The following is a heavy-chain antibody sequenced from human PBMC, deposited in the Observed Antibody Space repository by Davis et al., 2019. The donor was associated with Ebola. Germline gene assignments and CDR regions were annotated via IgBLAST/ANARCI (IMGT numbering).Heavy chain of an antibody. Sequence: AASVTVSCKASGYTFTSYYMHWVRQASGQGLEWMGIINPSGGSTSYAQKFQGRVTVTRDTSTTTVYMDLSSLRSEDTALYYCTTPGGQDSGYDVFDIWGQGTMVTVSS. CDR3: TTPGGQDSGYDVFDI. D-gene: IGHD5-12*01. V-gene: IGHV1-46*03. CDR1: GYTFTSYY. J-gene: IGHJ3*02. CDR2: INPSGGST.